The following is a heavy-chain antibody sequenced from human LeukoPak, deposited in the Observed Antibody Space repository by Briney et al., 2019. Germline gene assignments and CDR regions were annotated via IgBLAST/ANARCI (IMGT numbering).Heavy chain of an antibody. CDR1: GFTFSSYS. V-gene: IGHV3-48*04. CDR3: AKPHFDD. CDR2: ISSRSSSV. J-gene: IGHJ4*02. Sequence: PGGSLRLSCAASGFTFSSYSMNWVRQAPGKGLEWVSYISSRSSSVFHADSVKGRFTISRDNAKNSLYLQMNSLRAGDTAVYYCAKPHFDDWGQGTLVTVSS.